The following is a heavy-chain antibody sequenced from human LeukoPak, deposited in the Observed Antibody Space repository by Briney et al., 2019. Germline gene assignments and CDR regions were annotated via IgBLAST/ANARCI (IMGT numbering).Heavy chain of an antibody. CDR2: ILYDGSNI. J-gene: IGHJ4*02. D-gene: IGHD3-3*01. V-gene: IGHV3-30*04. Sequence: GGSLRLSCAASGFTFSSYAMHWVRQAPGKGLEWVAVILYDGSNIYYGDSMKGRFTISRDNSENTLYLQMNSLRPEDTAVYYCARGRLLYFGKRGDYWGQGTLVTVSS. CDR1: GFTFSSYA. CDR3: ARGRLLYFGKRGDY.